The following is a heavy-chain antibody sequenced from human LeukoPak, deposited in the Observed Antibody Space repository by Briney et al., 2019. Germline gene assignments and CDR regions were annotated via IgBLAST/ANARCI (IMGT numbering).Heavy chain of an antibody. CDR3: AKISRSSWTQNYFDY. V-gene: IGHV3-23*01. CDR2: ISGSGGST. Sequence: PGGSLRLSCAASGFTFSSYAMSWVRQAPGKGLEWVPAISGSGGSTYYADSVKGRFTISGDNSKNTLYLQMNSLRAEDTAVYYCAKISRSSWTQNYFDYWGQGTLVTVSS. J-gene: IGHJ4*02. D-gene: IGHD6-13*01. CDR1: GFTFSSYA.